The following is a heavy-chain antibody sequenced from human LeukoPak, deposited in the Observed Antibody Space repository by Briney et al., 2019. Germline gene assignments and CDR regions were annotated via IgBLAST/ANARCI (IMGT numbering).Heavy chain of an antibody. J-gene: IGHJ4*02. Sequence: GESLKIPCKGSGYSFTSYWIGWVRQLPGKGLEWMGIIYPGDSDTRYSPSFQGQVTISADKSISTAYLQWSSLKASDTAMYYCARHDPNYGSGSYNYWGQGTLVTVSS. D-gene: IGHD3-10*01. CDR1: GYSFTSYW. V-gene: IGHV5-51*01. CDR2: IYPGDSDT. CDR3: ARHDPNYGSGSYNY.